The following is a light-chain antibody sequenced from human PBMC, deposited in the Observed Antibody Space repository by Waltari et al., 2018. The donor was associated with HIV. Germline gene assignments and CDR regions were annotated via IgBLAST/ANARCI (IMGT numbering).Light chain of an antibody. V-gene: IGLV2-14*01. J-gene: IGLJ2*01. CDR3: SSYTNTDILL. CDR1: NTDIGLYNL. CDR2: GVN. Sequence: QSALTQPASVSGSPGQSITISCTGANTDIGLYNLLSRYRQHPDKAPQLVIYGVNTRPSGVSDRFSGSKSGNTASLTISSLQAEDEADYYCSSYTNTDILLFGGGTKLTVL.